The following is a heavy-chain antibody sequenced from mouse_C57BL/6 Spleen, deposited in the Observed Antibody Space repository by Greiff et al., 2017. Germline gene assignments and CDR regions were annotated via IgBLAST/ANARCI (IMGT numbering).Heavy chain of an antibody. CDR2: IDPSDSYT. CDR1: GYTFTSYW. Sequence: VQLQQPGAELVMPGASVKLSCKASGYTFTSYWMHWVKQRPGQGLEWIGEIDPSDSYTNYNQKFKGKSTLTVDKSSSTAYMQLSSLTSEDSAVYSCARRAITTVAYWYFDGWGTGTTVTVSS. CDR3: ARRAITTVAYWYFDG. V-gene: IGHV1-69*01. D-gene: IGHD1-1*01. J-gene: IGHJ1*03.